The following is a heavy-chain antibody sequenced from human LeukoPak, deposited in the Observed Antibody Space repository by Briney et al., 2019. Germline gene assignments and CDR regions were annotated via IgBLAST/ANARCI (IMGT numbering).Heavy chain of an antibody. Sequence: APGKVSCKASGYTFTIYGIRWGRQAPGQGLEWMGWISVYNGNTNYAQKLHGRVTMTTDTSTSTAYMELRSLRSDDTAVYYCARVLGYSYGYAFDYWGQGTLVTVSS. V-gene: IGHV1-18*01. CDR1: GYTFTIYG. CDR3: ARVLGYSYGYAFDY. J-gene: IGHJ4*02. CDR2: ISVYNGNT. D-gene: IGHD5-18*01.